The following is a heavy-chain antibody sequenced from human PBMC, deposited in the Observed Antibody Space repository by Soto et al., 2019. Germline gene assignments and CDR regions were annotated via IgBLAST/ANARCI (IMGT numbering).Heavy chain of an antibody. CDR1: GGSISSGGYY. V-gene: IGHV4-31*03. CDR3: PPVEDLRVRGTYPWFDP. CDR2: IYYSGST. Sequence: SETLSLTCTVSGGSISSGGYYWSWIRQHPGKGLEWIGYIYYSGSTYYNPSLKSRVTISIDTSKNQFSLKLTSVTAADTAVYYCPPVEDLRVRGTYPWFDPWGQGTLVPVSS. D-gene: IGHD3-10*01. J-gene: IGHJ5*02.